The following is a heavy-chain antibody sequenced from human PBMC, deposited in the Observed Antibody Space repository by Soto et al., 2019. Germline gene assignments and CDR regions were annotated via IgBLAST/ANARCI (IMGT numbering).Heavy chain of an antibody. CDR3: VRRVSGNYDY. Sequence: EVQLAESGGGMVQPGGSLRLSCVASGFTFSSYDMHWVRQAPGKGLEYVSSISSNGGTTYYGHSVKGRFTISRDNSKTSLDLQMGSLRAEDMAVYYCVRRVSGNYDYWGQGTLVTVSS. D-gene: IGHD1-7*01. V-gene: IGHV3-64*01. J-gene: IGHJ4*02. CDR2: ISSNGGTT. CDR1: GFTFSSYD.